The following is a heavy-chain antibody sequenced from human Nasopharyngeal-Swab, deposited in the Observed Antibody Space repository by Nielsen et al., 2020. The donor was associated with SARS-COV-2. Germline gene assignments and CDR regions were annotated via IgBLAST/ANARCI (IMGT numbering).Heavy chain of an antibody. CDR3: STGGYSSGLDY. V-gene: IGHV3-15*01. J-gene: IGHJ4*02. CDR1: GLTFSKAC. CDR2: IKSRSDGGTT. D-gene: IGHD5-18*01. Sequence: GESLKISCAASGLTFSKACMNWVRQGAGRGLEWVGRIKSRSDGGTTYYAAPVKGRFTISRDDSENTVYLQMNSLQTDDTAVYYCSTGGYSSGLDYWGQGTLVTVSS.